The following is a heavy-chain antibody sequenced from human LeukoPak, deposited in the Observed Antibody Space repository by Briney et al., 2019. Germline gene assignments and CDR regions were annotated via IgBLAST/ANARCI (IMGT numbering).Heavy chain of an antibody. Sequence: GGSLRLSCAASGFTFSSYLMHWVRQAPGEGLVWVSRINSDGSSTSYADSVKGRFTISRDDAKNTLYLQMNSLRAEDTAVYYCARLPGSSGYYYFNYWGQGTLVTVSS. D-gene: IGHD3-22*01. CDR1: GFTFSSYL. CDR2: INSDGSST. J-gene: IGHJ4*02. V-gene: IGHV3-74*01. CDR3: ARLPGSSGYYYFNY.